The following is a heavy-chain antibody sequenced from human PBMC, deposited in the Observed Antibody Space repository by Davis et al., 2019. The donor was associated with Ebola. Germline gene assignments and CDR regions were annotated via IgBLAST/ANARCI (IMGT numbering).Heavy chain of an antibody. D-gene: IGHD6-19*01. CDR2: INSDGSST. J-gene: IGHJ4*02. CDR3: ARDVSSGWRYHFDY. CDR1: GFTFSSYW. Sequence: GESLKISCAASGFTFSSYWMRWVRQAPGKGLVWVSRINSDGSSTSYADSVKGRFTISRDNAKNTLYLQMNSLRAEDTAVYYCARDVSSGWRYHFDYWGQGTLVTVSS. V-gene: IGHV3-74*01.